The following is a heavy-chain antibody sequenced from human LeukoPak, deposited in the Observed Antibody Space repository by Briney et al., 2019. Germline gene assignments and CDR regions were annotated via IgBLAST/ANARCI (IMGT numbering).Heavy chain of an antibody. D-gene: IGHD1-26*01. V-gene: IGHV4-59*08. CDR1: GGSISSYY. CDR3: ARSSSGSYYND. J-gene: IGHJ4*02. CDR2: VSYRGST. Sequence: TSETLSLTCTVTGGSISSYYWNWIRQPPGKGLEWIGYVSYRGSTDYKSSLKSRVTISGDTSKNQFSLKLTSVTAADTAVYYCARSSSGSYYNDWGQGTRVTVSS.